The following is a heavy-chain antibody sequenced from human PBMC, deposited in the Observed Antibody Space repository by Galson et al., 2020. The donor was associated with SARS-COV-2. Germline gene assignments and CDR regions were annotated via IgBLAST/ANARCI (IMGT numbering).Heavy chain of an antibody. V-gene: IGHV4-59*12. CDR1: GGSISSYY. Sequence: ETSETLSLTCTVSGGSISSYYWSWIRQPPGKGLEWIGYIYYSGSTNYNPSLKSRVTISVDTSKNQFSLKLSSVTAADTAVYYCATASRTIFGVVKHFDYWGQGTLVTVSS. CDR3: ATASRTIFGVVKHFDY. D-gene: IGHD3-3*01. J-gene: IGHJ4*02. CDR2: IYYSGST.